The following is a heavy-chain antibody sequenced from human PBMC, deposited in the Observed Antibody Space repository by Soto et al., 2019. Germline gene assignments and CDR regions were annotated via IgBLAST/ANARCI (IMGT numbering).Heavy chain of an antibody. CDR3: AREGGYCSGGSCYLDAFDI. D-gene: IGHD2-15*01. CDR2: IWYDGSNK. Sequence: GGSLRLSCAASGFTFSSYGMHWVRQAPGKGLEWVAVIWYDGSNKYYADSVKGRFTISRDNSKNTLYLQMNSLRAEDTAVYYCAREGGYCSGGSCYLDAFDIWGQGTMVTVSS. J-gene: IGHJ3*02. CDR1: GFTFSSYG. V-gene: IGHV3-33*08.